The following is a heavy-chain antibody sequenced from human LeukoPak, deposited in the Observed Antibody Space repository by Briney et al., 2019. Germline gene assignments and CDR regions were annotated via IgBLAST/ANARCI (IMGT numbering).Heavy chain of an antibody. J-gene: IGHJ4*02. CDR1: GGSMSGYY. V-gene: IGHV4-59*01. Sequence: PSETLSLTCTVSGGSMSGYYWSWIRQPPGKGLEWIGYIYDSGSTNYNPSLKSRVTMAVDTSKNQFSLKLSSVTAADTAVYYCARGYSSSWYYFDYWGQGTLVTVTS. CDR3: ARGYSSSWYYFDY. CDR2: IYDSGST. D-gene: IGHD6-13*01.